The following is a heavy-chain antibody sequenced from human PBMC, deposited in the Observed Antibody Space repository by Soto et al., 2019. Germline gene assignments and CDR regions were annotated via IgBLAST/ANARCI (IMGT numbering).Heavy chain of an antibody. J-gene: IGHJ4*02. Sequence: EAQLLESGGGLVQPGGSLRLSCAVSGFTFNNNAMNWVRQAPGKGLEWVSTISASGGNTFYADSAKGRFTTSRDISKNTLYLQMNGLRAEDTAVYYCAKDPDDYGDYRGDYWGQGTLVTVSS. CDR2: ISASGGNT. CDR1: GFTFNNNA. V-gene: IGHV3-23*01. CDR3: AKDPDDYGDYRGDY. D-gene: IGHD4-17*01.